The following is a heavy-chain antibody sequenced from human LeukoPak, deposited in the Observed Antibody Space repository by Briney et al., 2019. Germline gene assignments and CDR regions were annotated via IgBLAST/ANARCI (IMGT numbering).Heavy chain of an antibody. V-gene: IGHV3-23*01. Sequence: GGSLRLSCAASGFTFYSYAMSWVRQAPGKGLEWVSAISGSGASTYYADSVKGRFTISRDNSKNTLYLQMNGLRAEDTALYYCAKDRGYCSSVTCDLDYWGQGTLVTVSS. J-gene: IGHJ4*02. CDR3: AKDRGYCSSVTCDLDY. CDR2: ISGSGAST. CDR1: GFTFYSYA. D-gene: IGHD2-2*01.